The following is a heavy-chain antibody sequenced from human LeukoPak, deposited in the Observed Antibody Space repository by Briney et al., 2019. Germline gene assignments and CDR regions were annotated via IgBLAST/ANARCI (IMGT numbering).Heavy chain of an antibody. Sequence: SETLSLTCTVSGGSISSYYWSWIRQPAGKGLEWIGRIYTSGSTNYNPSLKSRVTISVDKSKNQFSLKLSSVTAADTAVYYCARAGVVPAAMHPYYFDYWGQGTLVTVSS. CDR1: GGSISSYY. CDR3: ARAGVVPAAMHPYYFDY. D-gene: IGHD2-2*01. J-gene: IGHJ4*02. V-gene: IGHV4-4*07. CDR2: IYTSGST.